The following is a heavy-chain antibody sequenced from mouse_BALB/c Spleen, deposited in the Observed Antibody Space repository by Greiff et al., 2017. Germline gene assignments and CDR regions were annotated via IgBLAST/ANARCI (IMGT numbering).Heavy chain of an antibody. V-gene: IGHV1S137*01. CDR2: ISTYYGDA. CDR1: GYTFTDYA. CDR3: ARTTVVATDAMDY. Sequence: VQLQQSGAELVRPGVSVKISCKGSGYTFTDYAMHWVKQSHAKSLEWIGVISTYYGDASYNQKFKGKATMTVDKSSSTAYMELARLTSEDSAIYYCARTTVVATDAMDYWGQGTSVTVSS. J-gene: IGHJ4*01. D-gene: IGHD1-1*01.